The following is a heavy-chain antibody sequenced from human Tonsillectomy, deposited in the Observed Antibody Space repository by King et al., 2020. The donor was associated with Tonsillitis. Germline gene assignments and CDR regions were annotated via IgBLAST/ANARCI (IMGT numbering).Heavy chain of an antibody. CDR2: ISGSGGST. J-gene: IGHJ4*02. V-gene: IGHV3-23*01. CDR3: ANKGCTVTTYGGDY. CDR1: GFSFSSHA. Sequence: VHLLESGGGLVQPGGSLRLSCAASGFSFSSHAMSWVRQAPGKGLEWVSAISGSGGSTCYADSVKGRFTISRDNSKNTLYLQMNSLRVEDTAIYYCANKGCTVTTYGGDYWGQGTLVTVSS. D-gene: IGHD4-17*01.